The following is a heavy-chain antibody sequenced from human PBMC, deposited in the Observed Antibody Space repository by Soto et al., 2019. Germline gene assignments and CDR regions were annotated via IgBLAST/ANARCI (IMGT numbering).Heavy chain of an antibody. Sequence: ASVKVSCKASGGTFSSYSISWVLQAPGQGLEWMGGIFPIFGTANYAQKFQGRVTITADESTSTAYMELSSLRSEDTAVYYCARGITIFGVVIGLHYWGQGTLVTVSS. V-gene: IGHV1-69*13. CDR3: ARGITIFGVVIGLHY. D-gene: IGHD3-3*01. CDR2: IFPIFGTA. J-gene: IGHJ4*02. CDR1: GGTFSSYS.